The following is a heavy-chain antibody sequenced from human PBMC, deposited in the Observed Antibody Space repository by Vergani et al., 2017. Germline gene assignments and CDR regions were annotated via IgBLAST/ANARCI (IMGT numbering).Heavy chain of an antibody. CDR1: GFTFSSYA. Sequence: VQLVESGGGLVQPGGSLRLSCAASGFTFSSYAMSWVRQAPGKGLEWVSAISGSGGSTYYADSVKGRFTISRDNSKNTLYLQMNSLRAEDTAVYYCAKDAVSGPVLRFLEWLLYFDYWGQGTLVTVSS. CDR2: ISGSGGST. J-gene: IGHJ4*02. CDR3: AKDAVSGPVLRFLEWLLYFDY. V-gene: IGHV3-23*04. D-gene: IGHD3-3*01.